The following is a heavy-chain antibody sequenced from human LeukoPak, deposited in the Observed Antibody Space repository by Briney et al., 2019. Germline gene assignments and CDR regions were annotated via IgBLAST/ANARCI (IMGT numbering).Heavy chain of an antibody. D-gene: IGHD3-10*01. CDR3: ARAPYGSGSYGYYFDY. J-gene: IGHJ4*02. V-gene: IGHV1-69*13. Sequence: SVKVSCKASGYTFIGYYVHWVRQAPGQGLEWMGGIIPIFGTANYAQKFQGRVTITADESTSTAYMELSSLRSEDTAVYYCARAPYGSGSYGYYFDYWGQGTLVTVSS. CDR1: GYTFIGYY. CDR2: IIPIFGTA.